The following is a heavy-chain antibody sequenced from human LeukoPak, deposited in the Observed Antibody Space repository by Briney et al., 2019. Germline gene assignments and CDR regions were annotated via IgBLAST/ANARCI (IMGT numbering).Heavy chain of an antibody. CDR1: GFTVSSNY. V-gene: IGHV3-66*01. J-gene: IGHJ4*02. CDR2: IYSGGST. CDR3: ARDYYGSGSYY. Sequence: PGGSLRLSCAASGFTVSSNYMSWVRQAPGKGLEWVSVIYSGGSTYYADSVKGRFTISRDNSKNTLYLQMKSLRAEDTAVYYCARDYYGSGSYYWGQGTLVTVSS. D-gene: IGHD3-10*01.